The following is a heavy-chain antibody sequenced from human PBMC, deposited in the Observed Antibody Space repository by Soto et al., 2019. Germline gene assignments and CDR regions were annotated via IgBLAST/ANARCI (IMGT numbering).Heavy chain of an antibody. CDR1: GCTFSSYT. V-gene: IGHV1-69*02. CDR2: INPSHGIT. J-gene: IGHJ4*02. Sequence: ASVKVSCKASGCTFSSYTISWVRQAPGQRLEWMGRINPSHGITNYAQKFQGRVTITTDKSTSTAYMELSSLRSEDTAVYYCARGITLPTPLDYWGQGTLVTVPQ. D-gene: IGHD1-20*01. CDR3: ARGITLPTPLDY.